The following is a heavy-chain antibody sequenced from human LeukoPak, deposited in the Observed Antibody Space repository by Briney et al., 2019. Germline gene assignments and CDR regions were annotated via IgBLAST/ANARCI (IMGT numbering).Heavy chain of an antibody. Sequence: GASVKVSCKASGYTFTGYYMHWVRQAPGQGLEWMGWINPNSGGTNYAQKFQGGVTMTRDTSISTAYMELSRLRSDDTAVYYCARGFYSSSWYGNWFDPWGQGTLVTVSS. CDR2: INPNSGGT. D-gene: IGHD6-13*01. CDR3: ARGFYSSSWYGNWFDP. CDR1: GYTFTGYY. V-gene: IGHV1-2*02. J-gene: IGHJ5*02.